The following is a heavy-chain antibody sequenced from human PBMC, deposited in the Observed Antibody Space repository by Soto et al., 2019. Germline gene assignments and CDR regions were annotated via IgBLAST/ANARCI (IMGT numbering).Heavy chain of an antibody. CDR1: GYTFTGYA. J-gene: IGHJ4*02. CDR3: ARGLNGYLHYFDY. Sequence: ASLKVACKASGYTFTGYAMHWVRQAPGQRLEWMGWINAGNGNTKYSQKFQGRVTITRDTSASTAYMELSSLRSEDTAVYYCARGLNGYLHYFDYWGQGTPVTVSS. D-gene: IGHD5-18*01. V-gene: IGHV1-3*01. CDR2: INAGNGNT.